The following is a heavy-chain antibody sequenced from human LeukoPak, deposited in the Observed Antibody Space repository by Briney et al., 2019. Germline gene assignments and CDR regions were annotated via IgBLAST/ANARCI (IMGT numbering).Heavy chain of an antibody. CDR3: ASLLGSGYSIDY. D-gene: IGHD3-22*01. CDR2: ISSSGSTI. Sequence: PGGSLRLSCAASGFTFSSYEMNWVRQAPGKGLEWVSYISSSGSTIYYADSVKGRFTISRDNAKNSLYLQINSLRAEDTAVYYCASLLGSGYSIDYWGQGTLVTVSS. J-gene: IGHJ4*02. CDR1: GFTFSSYE. V-gene: IGHV3-48*03.